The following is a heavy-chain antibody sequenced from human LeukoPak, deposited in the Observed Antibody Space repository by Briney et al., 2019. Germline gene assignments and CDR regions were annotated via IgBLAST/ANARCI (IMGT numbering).Heavy chain of an antibody. Sequence: SETLSLTCTVSGGSISRYYWSWIRQPPGKGLEWIGYISYTGSTTYNSSLKSRVTISLDTSQNQFSLKLTSVTAADTAVYYCARVTGYMVEDYFDYWGQGTLVTVSS. CDR3: ARVTGYMVEDYFDY. D-gene: IGHD6-13*01. V-gene: IGHV4-59*01. CDR1: GGSISRYY. CDR2: ISYTGST. J-gene: IGHJ4*02.